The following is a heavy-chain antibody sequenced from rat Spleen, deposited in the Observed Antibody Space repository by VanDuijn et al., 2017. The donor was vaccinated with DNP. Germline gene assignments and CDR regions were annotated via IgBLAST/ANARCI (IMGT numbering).Heavy chain of an antibody. Sequence: QVQLKESGPGLVKPSQTLSLTCTVSGSSLTNFGVNWVRQPPGKGLEWIAAMSGAGATFYNSALKSRLSFSSDPSRSQVFLHMDSLQTEDTAIYFCTGGGSTIYPFTYWGQGTLVTVSS. CDR2: MSGAGAT. V-gene: IGHV2S12*01. CDR1: GSSLTNFG. D-gene: IGHD1-2*01. J-gene: IGHJ3*01. CDR3: TGGGSTIYPFTY.